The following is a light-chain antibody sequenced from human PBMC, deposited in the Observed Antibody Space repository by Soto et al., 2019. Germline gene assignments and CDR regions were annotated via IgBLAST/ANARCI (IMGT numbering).Light chain of an antibody. CDR2: DVS. CDR1: SSDVGGYNY. Sequence: QSALTQPASVSGSPGQSITISCTGTSSDVGGYNYVSWYQQHPGKAPKLMIYDVSNRPSGVSNRFSGSKSGNTASLTISGLQAEDEADYYCNSYTRSSTTTYVFGTGTKLTV. J-gene: IGLJ1*01. V-gene: IGLV2-14*01. CDR3: NSYTRSSTTTYV.